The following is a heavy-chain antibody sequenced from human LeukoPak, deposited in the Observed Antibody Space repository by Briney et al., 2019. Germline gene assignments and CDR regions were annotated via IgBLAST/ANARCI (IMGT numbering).Heavy chain of an antibody. CDR1: GFTFSSYG. V-gene: IGHV3-30*03. J-gene: IGHJ4*02. CDR3: ARPPSYYCSSTSCFDF. CDR2: ISYDGSNK. Sequence: PGRSLRLSCAASGFTFSSYGMHWVRQAPGKGLEWVAVISYDGSNKYYADSVKGRFTISRDNSKNTLYLQMNSLRADDTAVYYCARPPSYYCSSTSCFDFWGQGTLVTVSS. D-gene: IGHD2-2*01.